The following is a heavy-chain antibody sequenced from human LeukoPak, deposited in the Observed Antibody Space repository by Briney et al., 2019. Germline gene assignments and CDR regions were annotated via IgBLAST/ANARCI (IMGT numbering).Heavy chain of an antibody. CDR3: ARIAAAGTDFDY. J-gene: IGHJ4*02. CDR2: IWYDGSNK. CDR1: GFTFSSYG. Sequence: PGGSLRLSCAASGFTFSSYGMHWVRQAPGKGLEWVAVIWYDGSNKYYADSVKGRFTISRDNSKNTLYLQMNSLRAEDTAVYHCARIAAAGTDFDYWGQGTLVTVSS. D-gene: IGHD6-13*01. V-gene: IGHV3-33*01.